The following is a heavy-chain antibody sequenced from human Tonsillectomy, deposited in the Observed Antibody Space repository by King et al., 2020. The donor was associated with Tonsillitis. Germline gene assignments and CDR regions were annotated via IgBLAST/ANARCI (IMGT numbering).Heavy chain of an antibody. J-gene: IGHJ6*02. Sequence: QLQESGPGLVKPSETLSLTCTVSGGSVSSGNYYWSWIGHPQGKGREWIGYIYYSGSPNYNPPLKSRVTISVDTSKNQFSLKLSSVTAADTAVYYCARGGGTQARYGMDVWGQGTTVTVSS. D-gene: IGHD3-16*01. CDR2: IYYSGSP. CDR1: GGSVSSGNYY. V-gene: IGHV4-61*01. CDR3: ARGGGTQARYGMDV.